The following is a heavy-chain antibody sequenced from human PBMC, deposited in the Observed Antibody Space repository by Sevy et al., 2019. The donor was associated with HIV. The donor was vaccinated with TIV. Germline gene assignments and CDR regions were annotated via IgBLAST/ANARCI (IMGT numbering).Heavy chain of an antibody. J-gene: IGHJ4*02. CDR1: GFTFRTYS. Sequence: GGSLRLSCAASGFTFRTYSMNWVRQAPGKGLEWLSSISDDSRYIYYSYSVKGRFTISRDNAKNSLYLQMNSLRAEDTAVYYCSRAITVEGRGVGYWGQGTLVTVSS. V-gene: IGHV3-21*06. CDR3: SRAITVEGRGVGY. CDR2: ISDDSRYI. D-gene: IGHD5-12*01.